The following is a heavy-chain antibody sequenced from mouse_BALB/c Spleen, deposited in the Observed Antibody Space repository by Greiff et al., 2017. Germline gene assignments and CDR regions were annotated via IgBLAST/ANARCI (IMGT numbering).Heavy chain of an antibody. CDR3: ARARGWDDYFDY. J-gene: IGHJ2*01. D-gene: IGHD4-1*01. Sequence: EVQRVESGGGLVQPGGSRKLSCAASGFTFSSFGMHWVRQAPEKGLEWVAYISSGSSTIYYADTVKGRFTISRDNPKNTLFLQMTSLRSEDTAMYYCARARGWDDYFDYWGQGTTLTVSS. V-gene: IGHV5-17*02. CDR1: GFTFSSFG. CDR2: ISSGSSTI.